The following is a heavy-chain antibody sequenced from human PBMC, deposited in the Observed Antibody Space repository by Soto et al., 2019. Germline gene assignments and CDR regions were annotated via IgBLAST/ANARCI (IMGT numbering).Heavy chain of an antibody. Sequence: VQLVQSGAEVKKPGSSVKVSCKASGGTFSSYAISWVRQAPGQGLEWMGGIIPIFGTANYAQKFQGRVTITADKSTSTAYMELSSLRSEDTAVYYCARERGDYYDSSGYPTDYWGQGTLVTVSS. V-gene: IGHV1-69*06. CDR1: GGTFSSYA. CDR2: IIPIFGTA. D-gene: IGHD3-22*01. J-gene: IGHJ4*02. CDR3: ARERGDYYDSSGYPTDY.